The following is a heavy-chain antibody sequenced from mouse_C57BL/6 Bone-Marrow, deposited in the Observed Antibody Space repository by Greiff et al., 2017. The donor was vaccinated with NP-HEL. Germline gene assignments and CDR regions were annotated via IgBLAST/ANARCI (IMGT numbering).Heavy chain of an antibody. CDR1: GFTFSDYY. J-gene: IGHJ2*01. D-gene: IGHD1-1*01. V-gene: IGHV5-12*01. Sequence: VQLKESGGGLVQPGGSLKLSCAASGFTFSDYYMYWVRQTPEKRLEWVAYISNGGGSTYYPDTVKGRFTISRDNAKNTLYLQMSRLKSEDTAMYYCARSYYGSSYYFDYWGQGTTLTVSS. CDR3: ARSYYGSSYYFDY. CDR2: ISNGGGST.